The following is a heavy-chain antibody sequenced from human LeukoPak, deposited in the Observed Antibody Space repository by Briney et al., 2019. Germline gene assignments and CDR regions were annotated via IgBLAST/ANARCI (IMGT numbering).Heavy chain of an antibody. CDR3: AQYTSGWYSVYDF. CDR1: GFTLSSYA. V-gene: IGHV3-23*01. D-gene: IGHD6-19*01. CDR2: ISASGNST. Sequence: PGGSPRLSCAVSGFTLSSYAMSWVRQAPGKGLEWVSGISASGNSTYFADSVKGRFALSRDISKNTLYLQMNSLRVDDTAVYYCAQYTSGWYSVYDFWGRGTLVTVSS. J-gene: IGHJ4*02.